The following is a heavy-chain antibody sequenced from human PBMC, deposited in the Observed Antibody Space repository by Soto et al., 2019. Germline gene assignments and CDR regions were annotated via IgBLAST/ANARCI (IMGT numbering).Heavy chain of an antibody. CDR3: ARGLILWFGELSRRGGYYYYMDV. CDR1: GGSFSGYQ. Sequence: QVQLQQWGAGLLKPWETLSLTCAVYGGSFSGYQWTWIRQTPGKGLEWIGEINDSGNINYNPSLKGRVTILLDTPKKQISLRLSSVTAADSAVYYCARGLILWFGELSRRGGYYYYMDVWGKGTTVTVSS. D-gene: IGHD3-10*01. CDR2: INDSGNI. J-gene: IGHJ6*03. V-gene: IGHV4-34*01.